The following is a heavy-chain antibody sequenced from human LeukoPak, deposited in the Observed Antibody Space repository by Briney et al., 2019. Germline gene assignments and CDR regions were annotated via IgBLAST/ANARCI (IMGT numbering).Heavy chain of an antibody. CDR2: INHSGST. D-gene: IGHD3-3*01. V-gene: IGHV4-34*01. Sequence: SETLSLTCAVYGGSFSGYYWSWIRQPPGKGLEWIGEINHSGSTNYNPSLKSRVTISVDTSKNQFSLKLSSVTAADTAVYYCARGPLYYDFWSGSYYYGMDVWGQGTTVTVSS. CDR1: GGSFSGYY. J-gene: IGHJ6*02. CDR3: ARGPLYYDFWSGSYYYGMDV.